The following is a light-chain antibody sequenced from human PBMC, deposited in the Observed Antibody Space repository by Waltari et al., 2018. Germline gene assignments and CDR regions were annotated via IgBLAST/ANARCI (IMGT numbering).Light chain of an antibody. Sequence: SSELTQAPAVSVALGQTVRITCQGDSLKSNYVSWYPQNPGQAPVLVIYGKNNRPSGIPDRFSGSSSGNTASLTITGAQAEDEADYYCNSRDSSGNHVVFGGGTKLTVL. V-gene: IGLV3-19*01. CDR1: SLKSNY. J-gene: IGLJ2*01. CDR3: NSRDSSGNHVV. CDR2: GKN.